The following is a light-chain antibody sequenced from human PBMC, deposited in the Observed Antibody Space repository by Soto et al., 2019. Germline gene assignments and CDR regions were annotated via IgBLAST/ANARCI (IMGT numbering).Light chain of an antibody. CDR1: SSDVGGYNY. Sequence: QSVLTQPASVSGSPGQSITISCTGTSSDVGGYNYVSWYQQYPGKAPKLMIYDVSNRPSGVSNRFSGSKSGNTASLTISGLQAEDEAYYYCSSYTISNTLVFGSGTKVTVL. J-gene: IGLJ1*01. CDR3: SSYTISNTLV. V-gene: IGLV2-14*01. CDR2: DVS.